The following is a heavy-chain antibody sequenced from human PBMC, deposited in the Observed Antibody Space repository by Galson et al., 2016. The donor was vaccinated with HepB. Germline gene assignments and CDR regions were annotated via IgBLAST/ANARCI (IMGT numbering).Heavy chain of an antibody. V-gene: IGHV4-31*02. Sequence: GKGLEWIGYIYYSGSTYYNPSLKSRVTISLDTSKNQFSLKLSSVTAADTAVYYCARFSDYGDYGFDYWGQGTLVTVSS. CDR2: IYYSGST. CDR3: ARFSDYGDYGFDY. D-gene: IGHD4-17*01. J-gene: IGHJ4*02.